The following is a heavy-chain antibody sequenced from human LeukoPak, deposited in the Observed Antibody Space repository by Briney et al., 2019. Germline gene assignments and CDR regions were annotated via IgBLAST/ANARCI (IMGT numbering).Heavy chain of an antibody. CDR3: ARVFRVVTPIDVFDI. V-gene: IGHV3-7*01. D-gene: IGHD3-3*01. CDR2: IKQDGSEK. Sequence: GGSLRLSCAASGFTFSSYWMSWVRQAPGKGLEWVANIKQDGSEKYYVDSVKGRFTISRDNAKNSLYLQMNSLRAEDTAVYYCARVFRVVTPIDVFDIWGQGTMVTVSS. J-gene: IGHJ3*02. CDR1: GFTFSSYW.